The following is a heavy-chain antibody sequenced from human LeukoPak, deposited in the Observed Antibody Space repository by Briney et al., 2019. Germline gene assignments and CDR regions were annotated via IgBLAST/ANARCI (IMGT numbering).Heavy chain of an antibody. Sequence: SETLSLTCAVYGGSFSGYYWSWIRRPPGKGLEWIGEINHSGSTNYNPSLKSRVTISVDTSKNQFSLKLSSVTAADTAVYYCARLAKQYGITMIVVVPTGGMDVWGQGTTVTVSS. CDR1: GGSFSGYY. CDR3: ARLAKQYGITMIVVVPTGGMDV. D-gene: IGHD3-22*01. CDR2: INHSGST. V-gene: IGHV4-34*01. J-gene: IGHJ6*02.